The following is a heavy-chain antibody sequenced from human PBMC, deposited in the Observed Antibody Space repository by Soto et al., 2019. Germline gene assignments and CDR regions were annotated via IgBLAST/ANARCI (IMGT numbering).Heavy chain of an antibody. D-gene: IGHD4-4*01. CDR1: GFTFSSYA. J-gene: IGHJ3*02. CDR2: ISGSGVST. Sequence: LRLSCAASGFTFSSYAMSWVRQAPGKGLEWVSAISGSGVSTYYEDSVKGRFAVSRDNSKSKLYLQMNSLRDEDTAVYYCAKVPTGEMATVFQAFDIWGQGTMVTVSS. V-gene: IGHV3-23*01. CDR3: AKVPTGEMATVFQAFDI.